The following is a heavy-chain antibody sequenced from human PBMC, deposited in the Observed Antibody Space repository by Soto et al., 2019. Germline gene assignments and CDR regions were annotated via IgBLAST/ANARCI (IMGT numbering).Heavy chain of an antibody. CDR3: AREVTMVRGVIGQDMDV. D-gene: IGHD3-10*01. CDR1: GFTFSSYE. J-gene: IGHJ6*02. Sequence: PVGSLRLSCAASGFTFSSYEMNWVRQAPGKGLEWVSYISSSGSTIYYADSVKGRFTISRDNAKNSLYPQMNSLRAEDTAVYYCAREVTMVRGVIGQDMDVWGQGTTVTVSS. CDR2: ISSSGSTI. V-gene: IGHV3-48*03.